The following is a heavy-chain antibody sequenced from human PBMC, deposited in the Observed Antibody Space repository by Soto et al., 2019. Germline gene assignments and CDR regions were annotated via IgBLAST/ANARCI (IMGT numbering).Heavy chain of an antibody. J-gene: IGHJ6*02. V-gene: IGHV3-11*06. D-gene: IGHD3-3*02. CDR1: GFIFSDYY. CDR2: ISTRSTYT. Sequence: PGGSLRLSCAASGFIFSDYYMSWVRQTPGKGLEWASYISTRSTYTNYADSVKGRFTISRDNTKNSLYLQMDSLRVEDTAVYYCARDLAWKRGKVGRYYYGMDVWG. CDR3: ARDLAWKRGKVGRYYYGMDV.